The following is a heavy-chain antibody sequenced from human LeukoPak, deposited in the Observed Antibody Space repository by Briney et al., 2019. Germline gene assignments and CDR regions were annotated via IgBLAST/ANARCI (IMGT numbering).Heavy chain of an antibody. CDR1: GGSISSSSYY. D-gene: IGHD1-1*01. Sequence: TSETLSLTCTVSGGSISSSSYYWGWIRQPPGRGLEWVGSIYYSGSTYYNPSLKSRVTISVDTSKNQFSLKLSSVTAADTAVYYCTRGYGTTGTTHDYWGQGTLVTVSS. CDR3: TRGYGTTGTTHDY. J-gene: IGHJ4*02. V-gene: IGHV4-39*07. CDR2: IYYSGST.